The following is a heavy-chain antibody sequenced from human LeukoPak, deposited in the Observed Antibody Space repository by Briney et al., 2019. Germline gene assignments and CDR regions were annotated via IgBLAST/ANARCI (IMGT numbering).Heavy chain of an antibody. Sequence: SETLSPTCTVSGGSISSSSYYWGWIRQPPGKGLEWIGSIYYSGSTYYNPSLKSRVTISVDTSKNQFSLKLSSVTAADTAVYYCAREMVVAATWAFDIWGQGTMVTVSS. CDR3: AREMVVAATWAFDI. CDR1: GGSISSSSYY. J-gene: IGHJ3*02. D-gene: IGHD2-15*01. CDR2: IYYSGST. V-gene: IGHV4-39*07.